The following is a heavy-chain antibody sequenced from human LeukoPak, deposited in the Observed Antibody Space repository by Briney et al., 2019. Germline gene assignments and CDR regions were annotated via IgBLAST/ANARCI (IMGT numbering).Heavy chain of an antibody. J-gene: IGHJ4*02. CDR2: INWNGGST. CDR1: GFTFDDYA. CDR3: ARGYYYDSSGYNPALY. D-gene: IGHD3-22*01. Sequence: GGSLRLSCAASGFTFDDYAMSWVRQAPGKGLEWVSRINWNGGSTSYADSVKGRFTISRDNAKNSLYLQMNSLRAEDTALYYCARGYYYDSSGYNPALYWGQGTLVTVSS. V-gene: IGHV3-20*04.